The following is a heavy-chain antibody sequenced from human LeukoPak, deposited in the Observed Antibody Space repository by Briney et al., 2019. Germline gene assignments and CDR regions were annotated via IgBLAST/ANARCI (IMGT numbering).Heavy chain of an antibody. D-gene: IGHD3-22*01. CDR2: IRSKAYGGTT. CDR1: GFTFGDYA. Sequence: GGSLRLSCTASGFTFGDYAMSWVRQAPGKGLEWVGFIRSKAYGGTTEYAASGKGRFTISRDDSKSIAYLQMNSLKTEDAAVYYCTREPGYYDSSGYFHFDYWGQGTLVTVSS. CDR3: TREPGYYDSSGYFHFDY. V-gene: IGHV3-49*04. J-gene: IGHJ4*02.